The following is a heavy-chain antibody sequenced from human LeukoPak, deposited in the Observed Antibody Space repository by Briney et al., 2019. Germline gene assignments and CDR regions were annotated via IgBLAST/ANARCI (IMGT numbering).Heavy chain of an antibody. Sequence: GGSLRLSCAASGFTFSSYGMHWVRQAPGKGLEWVAVISYDGSNKYYADSVKGRFTISRDNSKNTLYLQMNSLRAEDTAVYYCAKDRGYYDSSGSEFDYWGQGTLVTVSS. CDR3: AKDRGYYDSSGSEFDY. J-gene: IGHJ4*02. CDR2: ISYDGSNK. CDR1: GFTFSSYG. V-gene: IGHV3-30*18. D-gene: IGHD3-22*01.